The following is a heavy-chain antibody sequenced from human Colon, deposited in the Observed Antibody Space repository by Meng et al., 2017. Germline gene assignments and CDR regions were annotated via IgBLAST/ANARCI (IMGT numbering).Heavy chain of an antibody. CDR3: AKGGHFSFFDV. CDR2: ISGRGDDP. J-gene: IGHJ2*01. D-gene: IGHD3-16*02. CDR1: GLIFSSYA. V-gene: IGHV3-23*04. Sequence: EVQLVESGGGLVQPGGSLRLSCAASGLIFSSYAMTWVRQAPGKGLEWVSTISGRGDDPFYADSVKGQFTISRDNSKNTVYLQMNSLRADDTALYYCAKGGHFSFFDVWGRGTLVTVSS.